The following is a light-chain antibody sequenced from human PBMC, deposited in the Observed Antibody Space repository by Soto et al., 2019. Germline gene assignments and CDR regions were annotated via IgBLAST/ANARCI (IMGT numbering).Light chain of an antibody. J-gene: IGKJ5*01. CDR3: QQYNNWPLT. CDR2: GAS. CDR1: QSVSSN. V-gene: IGKV3-15*01. Sequence: EIVMTQSPATLSVSPGERATLSCRASQSVSSNLAWYQQKPGQAPRLLIYGASTRATGIPARFSGSGSGTKFTLTISSLQSEDFAVYPCQQYNNWPLTFGQGTRLEI.